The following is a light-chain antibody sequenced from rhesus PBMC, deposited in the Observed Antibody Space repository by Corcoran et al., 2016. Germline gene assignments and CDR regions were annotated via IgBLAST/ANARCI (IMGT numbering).Light chain of an antibody. J-gene: IGKJ4*01. CDR2: DAS. CDR3: LQHNSYPLT. Sequence: DIQMTQSPSSLSASVGDTVTITCRASQGISSYLNWFQQKPGKAPNLLIYDASSLESGVPSRFSGSGSGTDFTLTISSLQPEDCAAYYCLQHNSYPLTFGGGTKVEIK. CDR1: QGISSY. V-gene: IGKV1-28*03.